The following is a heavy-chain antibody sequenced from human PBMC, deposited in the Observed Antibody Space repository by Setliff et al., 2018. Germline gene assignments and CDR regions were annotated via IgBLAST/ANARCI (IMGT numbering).Heavy chain of an antibody. Sequence: SETLSLTCSVYGESFSNNYWSWIRQSPGRGLEWIGESNHGGSTSYNPSLKSRLTMSVDTSKNQFSLKLTSVTAADSAVYYCTRPHGGDYAFDIWGPGTMVTVS. D-gene: IGHD4-17*01. V-gene: IGHV4-34*01. CDR3: TRPHGGDYAFDI. J-gene: IGHJ3*02. CDR1: GESFSNNY. CDR2: SNHGGST.